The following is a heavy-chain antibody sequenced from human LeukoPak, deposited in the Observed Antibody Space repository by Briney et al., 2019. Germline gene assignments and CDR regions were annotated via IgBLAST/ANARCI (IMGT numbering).Heavy chain of an antibody. V-gene: IGHV3-48*03. CDR3: ARESYDSSGYYIFFDY. Sequence: GGSLRLSCAASGFTYSSYEMNWVRQAPGKGLEWVSYISSSGSTIYYADSVKGRFTISRDNAKNSLYLQMNSLRAEDTAVYYCARESYDSSGYYIFFDYWGQGTLVTVSS. J-gene: IGHJ4*02. CDR1: GFTYSSYE. CDR2: ISSSGSTI. D-gene: IGHD3-22*01.